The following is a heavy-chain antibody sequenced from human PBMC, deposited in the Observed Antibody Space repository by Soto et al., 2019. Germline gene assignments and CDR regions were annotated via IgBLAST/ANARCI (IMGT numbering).Heavy chain of an antibody. CDR3: AKDVLGQQRGVGWYVDL. V-gene: IGHV3-23*01. Sequence: EVQLLESGGGLVQPGGSLRLSCAASGFTFSSYAMSWVRQAPGKGLEWVSALSGSGGATYYADSVKGRFTISRDNSKNTLYLQMHRLRAEDTAVYYCAKDVLGQQRGVGWYVDLWGRGTLVTVSS. J-gene: IGHJ2*01. CDR1: GFTFSSYA. CDR2: LSGSGGAT. D-gene: IGHD6-13*01.